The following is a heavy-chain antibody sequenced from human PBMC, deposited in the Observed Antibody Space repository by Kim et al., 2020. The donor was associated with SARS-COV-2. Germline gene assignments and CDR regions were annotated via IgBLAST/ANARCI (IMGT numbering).Heavy chain of an antibody. Sequence: GGSLRLSCAASGFTFSSHAMSWVRQAPGKGLEWVSVISGSGGNTYYADSVKGRSTISRDNSKNTLYLQMNSLRAEDTAVYYCAKDHRFYYGSGSYIDYWGQGTLVTVSS. V-gene: IGHV3-23*01. J-gene: IGHJ4*02. CDR1: GFTFSSHA. CDR2: ISGSGGNT. CDR3: AKDHRFYYGSGSYIDY. D-gene: IGHD3-10*01.